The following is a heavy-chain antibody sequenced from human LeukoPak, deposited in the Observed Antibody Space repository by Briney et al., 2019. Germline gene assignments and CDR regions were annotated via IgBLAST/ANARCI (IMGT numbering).Heavy chain of an antibody. D-gene: IGHD3-9*01. V-gene: IGHV3-21*01. Sequence: GGSLRLSCAASGFTFSSYSMNWVRQAPGKGLEWVSSISSSSSYIYYADSVKGRFTISRDNAKNSLYLQMNSLRAEDTAVYYCARDREIRGYSGYDILTGYYNRCLDCWGQGTLVTVSS. CDR1: GFTFSSYS. CDR2: ISSSSSYI. CDR3: ARDREIRGYSGYDILTGYYNRCLDC. J-gene: IGHJ4*02.